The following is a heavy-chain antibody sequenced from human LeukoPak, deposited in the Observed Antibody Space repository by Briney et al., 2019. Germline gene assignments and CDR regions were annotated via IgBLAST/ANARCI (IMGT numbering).Heavy chain of an antibody. V-gene: IGHV4-4*07. D-gene: IGHD1-26*01. Sequence: PSETLSLTCTVSGGSISSYYWSWIRQPAGKGLEWIGRIYTSGSTNYNPSLKSRVTMSVDTSKNQFSLKLSSVTAADTAVYYCARSGSGSRWRVYYYYYMDVWGKGTTVTVSS. J-gene: IGHJ6*03. CDR1: GGSISSYY. CDR2: IYTSGST. CDR3: ARSGSGSRWRVYYYYYMDV.